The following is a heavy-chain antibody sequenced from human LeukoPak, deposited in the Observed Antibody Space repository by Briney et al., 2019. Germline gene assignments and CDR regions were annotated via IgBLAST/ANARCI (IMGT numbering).Heavy chain of an antibody. D-gene: IGHD6-19*01. CDR3: AKGGSSGWYAMGY. CDR2: IKQDGSEK. Sequence: PGGSLRLSCAASGFTFSSYWMSWVRQAPGKGLEWVANIKQDGSEKYYVDSVKGRFTISRDNAKNSLYLQMNSLRAEDTAVYYCAKGGSSGWYAMGYWGQGTLVTVSS. CDR1: GFTFSSYW. V-gene: IGHV3-7*05. J-gene: IGHJ4*02.